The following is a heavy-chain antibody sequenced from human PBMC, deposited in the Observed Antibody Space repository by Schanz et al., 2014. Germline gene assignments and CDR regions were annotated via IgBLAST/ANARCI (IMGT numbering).Heavy chain of an antibody. Sequence: EVHLVESGGGLVQPGGSLRLSCAASGFNFITFAMSWVRQAPGKGPEWVSAIGGDASRTYYADSVKGRFTISRDSSRNTLYLQMNSLRAEDTAVYYCASLYDREYFDYWGQGTLVTVSS. J-gene: IGHJ4*02. D-gene: IGHD2-8*01. V-gene: IGHV3-23*04. CDR2: IGGDASRT. CDR3: ASLYDREYFDY. CDR1: GFNFITFA.